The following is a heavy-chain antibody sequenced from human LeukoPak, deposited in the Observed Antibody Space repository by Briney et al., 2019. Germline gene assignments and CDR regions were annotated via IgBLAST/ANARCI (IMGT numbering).Heavy chain of an antibody. D-gene: IGHD4-17*01. CDR1: GYTFTGYY. Sequence: ASVKVSCKASGYTFTGYYMHWVRQAPGQGLEWMGWINPNSGGTNYAQKFQGRVTMTRDTSISTAYMELSRLRSDDTAVYYCARDPLYGDYEVGELGAFDIWGQGTMVTVSS. J-gene: IGHJ3*02. V-gene: IGHV1-2*02. CDR2: INPNSGGT. CDR3: ARDPLYGDYEVGELGAFDI.